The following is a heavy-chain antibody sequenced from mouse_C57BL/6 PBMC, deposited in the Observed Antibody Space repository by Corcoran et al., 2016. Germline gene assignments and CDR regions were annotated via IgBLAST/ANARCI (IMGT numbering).Heavy chain of an antibody. V-gene: IGHV1-80*01. D-gene: IGHD3-3*01. Sequence: QVQLQQSGAELVKPGASVKISCKASGYAFSSYWMNWVKQRPGKGLEWIGQIYPGDGDTNYNGKFKGKATLTADKYSSTAYMQLSSLTSEDSAVYFCARGRGPHYWYFDVWGTGTTVTVSS. CDR2: IYPGDGDT. J-gene: IGHJ1*03. CDR1: GYAFSSYW. CDR3: ARGRGPHYWYFDV.